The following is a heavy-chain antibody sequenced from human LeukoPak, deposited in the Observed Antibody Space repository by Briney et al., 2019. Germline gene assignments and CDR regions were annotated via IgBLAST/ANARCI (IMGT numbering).Heavy chain of an antibody. D-gene: IGHD5-24*01. CDR3: AKGRSRPRDGYSPPHY. V-gene: IGHV3-30*04. CDR1: GFTFSSYA. J-gene: IGHJ4*02. Sequence: GGSLRLSCAASGFTFSSYAMHWVRQAPGKGLEWVAVISYDGSNKYYADSVKGRFTISRDNSKNTLYLQMNSLRAEDTAVYYCAKGRSRPRDGYSPPHYWGQGTLVTVSS. CDR2: ISYDGSNK.